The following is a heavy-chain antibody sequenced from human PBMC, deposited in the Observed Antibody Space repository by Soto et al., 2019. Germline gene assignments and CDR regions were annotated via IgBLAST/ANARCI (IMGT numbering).Heavy chain of an antibody. CDR1: GGSISSSNHH. J-gene: IGHJ4*02. CDR2: IHYSGST. Sequence: SETLSLTCTVSGGSISSSNHHWGWIRQPPGKGLEWIGSIHYSGSTDYNSSVKSRATISVDTSKNQFSVKLSSVTAADTAFYYCARTSILMVSYFDHWGQGTLVTVSS. D-gene: IGHD2-8*01. V-gene: IGHV4-39*01. CDR3: ARTSILMVSYFDH.